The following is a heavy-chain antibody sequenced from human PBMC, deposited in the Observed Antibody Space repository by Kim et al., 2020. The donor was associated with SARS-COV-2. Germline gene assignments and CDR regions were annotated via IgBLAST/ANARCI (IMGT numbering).Heavy chain of an antibody. CDR2: IYYSGST. Sequence: SETLSLTCTVSGGSISSSSYYWGWIRQPPGKGLEWIGSIYYSGSTYYNPSLKSRITISVDTSKNQFSLKLSSVTAADTAVYYCARHTLEEMATNTNDAFDIWGQGTMVTVSS. CDR3: ARHTLEEMATNTNDAFDI. J-gene: IGHJ3*02. D-gene: IGHD5-12*01. CDR1: GGSISSSSYY. V-gene: IGHV4-39*01.